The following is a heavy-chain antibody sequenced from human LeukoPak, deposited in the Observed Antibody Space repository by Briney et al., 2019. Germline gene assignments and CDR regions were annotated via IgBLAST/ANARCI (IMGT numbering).Heavy chain of an antibody. Sequence: PGGSLRLSCAASGFTFSSYSMNWVRQATGKGLEWVSSISSSSSYIYYADSVKGRFTISRDNAKNSLYLQMNSLRAEDTAVYYCARGPATGSGSYFYGFDYWGQGTLVTVSS. V-gene: IGHV3-21*01. D-gene: IGHD3-10*01. CDR1: GFTFSSYS. CDR2: ISSSSSYI. CDR3: ARGPATGSGSYFYGFDY. J-gene: IGHJ4*02.